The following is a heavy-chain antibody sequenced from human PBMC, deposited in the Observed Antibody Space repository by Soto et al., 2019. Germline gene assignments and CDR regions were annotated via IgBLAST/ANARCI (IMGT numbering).Heavy chain of an antibody. CDR3: AKDGLGGYWINWFDP. V-gene: IGHV3-23*01. CDR2: ISGSGGST. J-gene: IGHJ5*02. CDR1: GFTFSSYA. Sequence: EVQLLESGGGLVQPGGSLRLSCAASGFTFSSYAMSWVRQAPGKGLEWVSAISGSGGSTYYAVSVKGRFTISRDKSKNTLYLQMNSRRAADTAVYYCAKDGLGGYWINWFDPWGQGTLVTVSS. D-gene: IGHD3-22*01.